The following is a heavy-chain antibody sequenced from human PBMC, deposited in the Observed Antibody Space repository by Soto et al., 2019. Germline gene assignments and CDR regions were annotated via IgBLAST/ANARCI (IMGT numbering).Heavy chain of an antibody. CDR3: ATLQPAAGDNDLTFDY. Sequence: SETLSLTCTVSGGSISSSTYYWGWMRQPPGKGLEWIASFFIGGNTYYNPSLKSRVTISVDTSKNQFSLKLSSVTAADTAVYYCATLQPAAGDNDLTFDYWGQGTLVTVSS. V-gene: IGHV4-39*07. J-gene: IGHJ4*02. CDR2: FFIGGNT. CDR1: GGSISSSTYY. D-gene: IGHD6-13*01.